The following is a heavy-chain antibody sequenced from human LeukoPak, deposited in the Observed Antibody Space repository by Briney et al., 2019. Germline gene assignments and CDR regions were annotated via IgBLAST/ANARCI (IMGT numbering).Heavy chain of an antibody. CDR2: ISSSSSYI. V-gene: IGHV3-21*01. CDR1: GSTFSSYS. D-gene: IGHD6-13*01. Sequence: GGSLRLSCAASGSTFSSYSMNWVRQAPGKGLEWVSSISSSSSYIYYADSVKGRFTISRDNAKNSLYLQMNSLRAEDTAVYYCARLERAAAVPVAFDIWGQGTMVTVSS. J-gene: IGHJ3*02. CDR3: ARLERAAAVPVAFDI.